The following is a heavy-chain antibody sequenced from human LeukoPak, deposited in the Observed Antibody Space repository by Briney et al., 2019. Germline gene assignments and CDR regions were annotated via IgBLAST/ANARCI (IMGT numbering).Heavy chain of an antibody. V-gene: IGHV3-21*01. CDR2: ISSLSNYI. D-gene: IGHD6-19*01. J-gene: IGHJ4*02. CDR1: RFTFTNYS. Sequence: GGSLRLSCAASRFTFTNYSMNWVRQAPGKGLEWVSSISSLSNYIYYADSVKGRFTISRDNAKNSLYLLMNSLRAEDTALYYCARGGENSGFDYWGQGTLVIVSS. CDR3: ARGGENSGFDY.